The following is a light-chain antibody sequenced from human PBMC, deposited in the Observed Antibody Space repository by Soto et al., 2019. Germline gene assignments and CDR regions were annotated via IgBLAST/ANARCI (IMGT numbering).Light chain of an antibody. J-gene: IGKJ5*01. CDR2: DAS. V-gene: IGKV3-11*01. Sequence: EIVLTQSPATLSLSPGERATLSCRASQSISSYLVWYQQKPGQAPRLLIFDASNRATGIPARFSGSGSGTDFTLTITSLEPEDFAVYHCQQRSNWPPITFGQGTRLEIK. CDR1: QSISSY. CDR3: QQRSNWPPIT.